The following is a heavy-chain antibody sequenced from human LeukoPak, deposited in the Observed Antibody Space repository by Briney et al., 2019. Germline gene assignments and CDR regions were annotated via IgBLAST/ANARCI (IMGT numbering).Heavy chain of an antibody. CDR1: GFTVSSNY. D-gene: IGHD3-10*01. CDR3: ARGYYGSGSYYNAYYFDY. Sequence: GGSLRLSCAASGFTVSSNYMSWVRQAPGKGLEWVSVIYSGGDTSYADSVKGRFTISRDNSKNTLYLQMNSLRAGDTAVYYCARGYYGSGSYYNAYYFDYWGQGTLVTVSS. J-gene: IGHJ4*02. V-gene: IGHV3-66*01. CDR2: IYSGGDT.